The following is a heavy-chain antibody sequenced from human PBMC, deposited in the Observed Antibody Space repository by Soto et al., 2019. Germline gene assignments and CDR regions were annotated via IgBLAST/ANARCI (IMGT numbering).Heavy chain of an antibody. CDR1: GFTVSSNY. CDR2: IYSGGNT. V-gene: IGHV3-66*04. Sequence: VGSLRLSCAASGFTVSSNYMTWVRRAPGKGLEWLSIIYSGGNTYYADSVKGRFTISRDNSKNTLYLQMSSLGAEDTAVYYCARLRDFYYGMDVWGQGTTVTVSS. CDR3: ARLRDFYYGMDV. D-gene: IGHD3-16*01. J-gene: IGHJ6*02.